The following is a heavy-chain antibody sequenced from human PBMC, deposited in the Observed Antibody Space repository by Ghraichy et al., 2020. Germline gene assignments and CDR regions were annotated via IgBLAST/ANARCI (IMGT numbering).Heavy chain of an antibody. CDR1: GFTFDGYG. J-gene: IGHJ4*02. Sequence: GGLRLSCAVSGFTFDGYGMSWVRQAPGKGLEWVSGINWDGSSTGYADSVKGRFTISRDNAKNSLYLQMNSLRAEDTALYYCARDLSSSWSPDYWGQGTLVTVSS. V-gene: IGHV3-20*04. CDR3: ARDLSSSWSPDY. CDR2: INWDGSST. D-gene: IGHD6-13*01.